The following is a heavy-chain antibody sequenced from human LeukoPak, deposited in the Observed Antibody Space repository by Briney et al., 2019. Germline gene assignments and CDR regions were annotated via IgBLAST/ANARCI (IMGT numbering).Heavy chain of an antibody. J-gene: IGHJ4*02. CDR3: AKDPNGDYIGAFDN. D-gene: IGHD2-8*01. Sequence: GGSLRLSCAASGFTFSSYALTWVRHVPGKGLEWVSSITGNGGATQYADSVRGRFITSRDNSKNTRYLQMGSLRAEDTGMYYCAKDPNGDYIGAFDNWGQGTLVTVSS. CDR1: GFTFSSYA. V-gene: IGHV3-23*01. CDR2: ITGNGGAT.